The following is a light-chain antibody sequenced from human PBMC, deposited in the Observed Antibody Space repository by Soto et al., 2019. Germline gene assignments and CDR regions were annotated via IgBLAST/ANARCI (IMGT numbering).Light chain of an antibody. J-gene: IGKJ2*01. CDR2: GAS. Sequence: EIVLTQSPGTLSLSPGERATLSCRASQSITSNFLAWYQQKPGQAPRLLIYGASTRAAGVPDRFSGSGSGTDFTLTITRLEPADFAVYYCQQYGRSPLMYTFGQGTKLGV. CDR3: QQYGRSPLMYT. CDR1: QSITSNF. V-gene: IGKV3-20*01.